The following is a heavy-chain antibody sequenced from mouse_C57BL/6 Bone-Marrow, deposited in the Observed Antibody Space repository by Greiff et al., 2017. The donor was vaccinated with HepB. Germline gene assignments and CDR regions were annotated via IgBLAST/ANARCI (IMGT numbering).Heavy chain of an antibody. V-gene: IGHV1-80*01. J-gene: IGHJ3*01. CDR3: ARGAY. Sequence: VQLQESGAELVKPGASVKLSCKTSGYTFSTYWMHWVKQRPGEGLEWIGQIYPGDGDTNYNGKFKGKATLTADKSSSTAYMQLSSLTSEDSAVYFCARGAYGGQGTLVTVSA. CDR2: IYPGDGDT. CDR1: GYTFSTYW.